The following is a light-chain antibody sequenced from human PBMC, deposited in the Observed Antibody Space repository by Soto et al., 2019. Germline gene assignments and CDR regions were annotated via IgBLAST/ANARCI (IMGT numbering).Light chain of an antibody. V-gene: IGKV2D-29*01. CDR2: EAS. CDR3: MQKGT. J-gene: IGKJ2*01. Sequence: DVVMTQSPLSLSVTPGQAASISCKFSQSLLHSDGRTYLYWYLQRPGQPPQLLIYEASYRLSGVSNRFSGSRSGTDFTLTISRVEAEDVGIYYCMQKGTFGQGTKLEIK. CDR1: QSLLHSDGRTY.